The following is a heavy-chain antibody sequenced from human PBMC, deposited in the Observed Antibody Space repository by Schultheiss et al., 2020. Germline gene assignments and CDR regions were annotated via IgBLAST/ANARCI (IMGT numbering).Heavy chain of an antibody. CDR3: ARGRRELLDAFDI. D-gene: IGHD3-10*01. V-gene: IGHV3-48*01. J-gene: IGHJ3*02. CDR1: GFTFSSYG. Sequence: GGSLRLSCAASGFTFSSYGMHWVRQAPGKGLEWVSYISSSGSTIYYADSVKGRFTISRDNSKNTLYLQMNSLRAEDTAVYYCARGRRELLDAFDIWGQGTMVTVSS. CDR2: ISSSGSTI.